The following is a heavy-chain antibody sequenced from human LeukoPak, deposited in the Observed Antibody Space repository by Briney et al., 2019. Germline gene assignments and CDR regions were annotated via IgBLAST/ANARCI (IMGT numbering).Heavy chain of an antibody. V-gene: IGHV3-23*01. Sequence: GGSLRLSCAASGFTFSNSAMSWVRQAPGKGLEWVSAISDGSTSSYYADPVKGRFRISRDDSMNTLYLQMDSLRAEDTATYYCARAGYCSSTSCLEDYWGQGALVTVSS. CDR1: GFTFSNSA. D-gene: IGHD2-2*01. CDR3: ARAGYCSSTSCLEDY. J-gene: IGHJ4*02. CDR2: ISDGSTSS.